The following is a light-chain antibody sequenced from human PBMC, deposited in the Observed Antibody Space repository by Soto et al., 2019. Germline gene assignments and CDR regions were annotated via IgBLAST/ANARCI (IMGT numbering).Light chain of an antibody. CDR2: EVT. CDR3: SSYAANYKAYL. V-gene: IGLV2-8*01. Sequence: QSALTQPPSASGSPGPSVTISCTGSSSDVGGYNYVSWYQQHPGKAPKLMISEVTKRPSGVPDRFSGSKSGNTASLTVSGLQAEDEADYYCSSYAANYKAYLFGTGTKLTVL. J-gene: IGLJ1*01. CDR1: SSDVGGYNY.